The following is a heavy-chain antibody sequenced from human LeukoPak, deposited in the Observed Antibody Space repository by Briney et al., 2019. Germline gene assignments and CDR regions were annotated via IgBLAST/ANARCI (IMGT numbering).Heavy chain of an antibody. Sequence: GGSLRLSCAASGFTFDDYAMHWVRQAPGKGLEWVSGISWNSGSIGYADSVKGRFTISRDNAKNSLYLQMNSLRAEDTALYYCAKAYYYGSGTTTGYFDYWGQGTLVTVSS. J-gene: IGHJ4*02. D-gene: IGHD3-10*01. CDR2: ISWNSGSI. V-gene: IGHV3-9*01. CDR3: AKAYYYGSGTTTGYFDY. CDR1: GFTFDDYA.